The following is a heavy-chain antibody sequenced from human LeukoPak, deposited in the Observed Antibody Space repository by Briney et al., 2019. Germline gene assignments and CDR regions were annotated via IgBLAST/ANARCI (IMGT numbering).Heavy chain of an antibody. D-gene: IGHD2-2*01. J-gene: IGHJ4*02. CDR2: INNSGGT. CDR3: ASQMPGTSVSY. V-gene: IGHV4-4*08. CDR1: GDSISRYY. Sequence: SETLSLTCTVSGDSISRYYWSWIRQPPGKGLEWIGYINNSGGTSYNPSLKSRVTISLDTSKNQFSLKLNSVTTTDTAVYYCASQMPGTSVSYWGQGTLVTVSS.